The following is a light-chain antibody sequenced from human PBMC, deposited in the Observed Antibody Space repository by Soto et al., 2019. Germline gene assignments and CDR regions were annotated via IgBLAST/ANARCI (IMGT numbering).Light chain of an antibody. Sequence: DIQMAQSPSSLSASVGDRVTSTCRASQSISSYLNWYQQKPGKAPKLLIYAASSLQSGGPSRFSGSGSGTDFTLTISSLQPEDFATYYCQQSYSTPHTFGGGTKVDIK. V-gene: IGKV1-39*01. CDR2: AAS. J-gene: IGKJ4*01. CDR3: QQSYSTPHT. CDR1: QSISSY.